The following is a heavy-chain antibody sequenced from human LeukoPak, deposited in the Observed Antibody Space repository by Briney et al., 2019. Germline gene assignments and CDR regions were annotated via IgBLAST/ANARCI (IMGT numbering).Heavy chain of an antibody. D-gene: IGHD3-10*01. V-gene: IGHV3-30*02. CDR1: GFTFTDHV. J-gene: IGHJ3*02. CDR3: AREGSGDFDI. CDR2: IWYDGTKK. Sequence: GGSLRLSCAASGFTFTDHVMHWVRQAPGKGLEWVALIWYDGTKKYFADSVKGRFTISRDNSKNTPFLQMNSLRAEDTAVYYCAREGSGDFDIWGQGTMVTVSS.